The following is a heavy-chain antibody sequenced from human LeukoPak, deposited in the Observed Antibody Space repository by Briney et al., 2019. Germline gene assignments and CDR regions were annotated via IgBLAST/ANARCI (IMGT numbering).Heavy chain of an antibody. CDR3: ARDSYSSSWYDY. Sequence: GGSLRLSCAVSGFTFSSYWMIWFRQAPGKGLEWVAHINQDGSVKNYVDSVKGRFTISRDNAKNSLYLQMNSLRAEDTAVYYCARDSYSSSWYDYWGQGTLVTVSS. CDR2: INQDGSVK. D-gene: IGHD6-13*01. J-gene: IGHJ4*02. CDR1: GFTFSSYW. V-gene: IGHV3-7*01.